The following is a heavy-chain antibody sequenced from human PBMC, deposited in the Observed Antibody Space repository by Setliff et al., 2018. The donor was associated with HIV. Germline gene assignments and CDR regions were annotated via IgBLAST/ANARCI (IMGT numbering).Heavy chain of an antibody. CDR2: INPSGGRT. J-gene: IGHJ3*02. V-gene: IGHV1-46*01. CDR3: ARCYYDSSGSTDAFDI. Sequence: ASVKVSCKASGYTFTNYYIHWVRQAPGQGLEWRGLINPSGGRTSYAQKFQCRLTMTRDTSRSTVYMELSSLRSEETAVYYCARCYYDSSGSTDAFDIWGQGKVVTVSS. CDR1: GYTFTNYY. D-gene: IGHD3-22*01.